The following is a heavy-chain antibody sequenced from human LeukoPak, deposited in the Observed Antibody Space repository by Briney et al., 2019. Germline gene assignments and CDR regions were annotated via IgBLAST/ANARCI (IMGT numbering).Heavy chain of an antibody. D-gene: IGHD6-13*01. J-gene: IGHJ4*02. Sequence: ASVKVSYKASGYTFTSYGISWVRQAPGQGLEWMGWISAYNGNTNYAQKLQGRVTMTTDTSTSTAYMELRSLRSDDTAVYYCARDPRIAAAAHRGPGGDYWGQGTLDTVSS. CDR3: ARDPRIAAAAHRGPGGDY. V-gene: IGHV1-18*01. CDR1: GYTFTSYG. CDR2: ISAYNGNT.